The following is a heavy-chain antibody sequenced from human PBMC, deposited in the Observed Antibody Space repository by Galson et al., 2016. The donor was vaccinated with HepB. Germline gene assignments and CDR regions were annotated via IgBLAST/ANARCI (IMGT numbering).Heavy chain of an antibody. V-gene: IGHV3-11*06. J-gene: IGHJ4*02. Sequence: SLRLSCAASGFTFSDYHMNWIRQAPGKGLEWVSYISSSYGHTNYADSVKGRFTMSRDDAKNSLFLQMNSLRAEDTAVYYCARAGLGVHYYDSSGPSDYWGQGTLVTVSS. D-gene: IGHD3-22*01. CDR3: ARAGLGVHYYDSSGPSDY. CDR2: ISSSYGHT. CDR1: GFTFSDYH.